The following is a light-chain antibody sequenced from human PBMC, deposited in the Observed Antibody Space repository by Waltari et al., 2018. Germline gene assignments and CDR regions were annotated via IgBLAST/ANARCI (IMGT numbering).Light chain of an antibody. V-gene: IGLV1-40*01. J-gene: IGLJ2*01. Sequence: QSGLTQPPSVSGPPGQRVTIPCPRSSPNIGAGTDVPWYQFFPGTAPKPLIYGNGNRPSGVPDRFAGSKSGTSASLAITGLQAEDEADYYCQSYDNTSGSIFGGGTKLTVL. CDR1: SPNIGAGTD. CDR2: GNG. CDR3: QSYDNTSGSI.